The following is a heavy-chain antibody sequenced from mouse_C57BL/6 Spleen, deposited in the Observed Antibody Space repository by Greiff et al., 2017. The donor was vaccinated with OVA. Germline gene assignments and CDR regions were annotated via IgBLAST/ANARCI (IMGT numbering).Heavy chain of an antibody. D-gene: IGHD2-1*01. Sequence: EVKLMESGPELVKPGASVKISCKASGYSFTDYNMNWVKQSNGKSLEWIGVINPNYGTTSYNQKFKGKATLTVDQSSSTAYMQLNSLTSEDSAVHYCARSKTIYYGNFHWYFDVWGTGTTVTVSS. CDR1: GYSFTDYN. J-gene: IGHJ1*03. V-gene: IGHV1-39*01. CDR3: ARSKTIYYGNFHWYFDV. CDR2: INPNYGTT.